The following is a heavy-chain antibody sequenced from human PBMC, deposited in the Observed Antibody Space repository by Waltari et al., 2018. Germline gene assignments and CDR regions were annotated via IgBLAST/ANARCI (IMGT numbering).Heavy chain of an antibody. V-gene: IGHV3-30*02. CDR2: VRYDGGNS. CDR1: VFTFSNYD. D-gene: IGHD1-1*01. CDR3: ARGGMGYYYSDY. Sequence: QVQLLESGGGVVQPGGSLRLSCAASVFTFSNYDMHWVRQAPGKGLEWVAFVRYDGGNSYNIDSVKGRFTVSRDNSKNTLYVQMNSLRPEDTAIYYCARGGMGYYYSDYWGQGTLVLVSS. J-gene: IGHJ4*02.